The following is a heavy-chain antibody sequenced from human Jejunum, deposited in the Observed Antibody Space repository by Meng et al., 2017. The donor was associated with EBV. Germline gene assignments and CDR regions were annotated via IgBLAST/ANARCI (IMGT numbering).Heavy chain of an antibody. Sequence: FVQPREGVGPSVAATRFTVRTCWMHCGRQAPWKWCVCVFRITETGRTTPYAESVKGRFTISRDKTKNILYLQMNSLRAEETVVYFCSIDLAGPYDDWGQGTLVTVSS. CDR1: RFTVRTCW. J-gene: IGHJ4*02. V-gene: IGHV3-74*01. CDR2: ITETGRTT. CDR3: SIDLAGPYDD.